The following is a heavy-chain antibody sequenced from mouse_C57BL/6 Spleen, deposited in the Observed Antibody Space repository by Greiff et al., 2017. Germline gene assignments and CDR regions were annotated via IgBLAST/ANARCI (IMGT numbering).Heavy chain of an antibody. J-gene: IGHJ2*01. Sequence: QVQLQQPGAELVKPGASVKLSCKASGYTFTSYWMHWVKQRPGQGLEWIGMIHPNSGSTTYNEKFKSKATLTVDKSSSQAYMQLSSLTSEDSAFYYCARPIYYDYDEYYFDYWGQGTTLTVSS. D-gene: IGHD2-4*01. V-gene: IGHV1-64*01. CDR3: ARPIYYDYDEYYFDY. CDR1: GYTFTSYW. CDR2: IHPNSGST.